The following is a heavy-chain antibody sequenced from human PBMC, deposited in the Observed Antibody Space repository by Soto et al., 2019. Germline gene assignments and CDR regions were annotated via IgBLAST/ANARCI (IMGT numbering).Heavy chain of an antibody. J-gene: IGHJ4*02. D-gene: IGHD3-10*01. V-gene: IGHV4-31*03. Sequence: QVQLQESGPGLVKPSQTLSLTCTVSGGSISSGGYYWSWIRQHPGKGLEWIGYIYYSGSTYYNPSLKSRVTISVDTYKNQFSLKLSSVTAAVTAVYYCARGVTMVRGVIHTPYFDYWGQGTLVTVSS. CDR3: ARGVTMVRGVIHTPYFDY. CDR2: IYYSGST. CDR1: GGSISSGGYY.